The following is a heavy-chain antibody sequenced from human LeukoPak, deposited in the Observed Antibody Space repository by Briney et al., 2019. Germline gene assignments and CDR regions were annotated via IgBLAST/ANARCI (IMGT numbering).Heavy chain of an antibody. CDR3: ARDLYYYDSSGYDAFDI. Sequence: GGSLRLSCAASGFTFSSYAMHWVRQAPGKGLEWVAVISYDGSNKYYADSVKGRFTISRDNSKNTLYLQMNSLRAEDTAVYYCARDLYYYDSSGYDAFDIWGQGTMVTVSS. V-gene: IGHV3-30-3*01. D-gene: IGHD3-22*01. CDR1: GFTFSSYA. CDR2: ISYDGSNK. J-gene: IGHJ3*02.